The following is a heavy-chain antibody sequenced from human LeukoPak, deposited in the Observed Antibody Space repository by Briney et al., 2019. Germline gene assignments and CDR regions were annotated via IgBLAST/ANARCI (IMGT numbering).Heavy chain of an antibody. CDR1: GFPFSDYS. Sequence: PGGSLRLSCAASGFPFSDYSMNWVRQAPGKGLEWVSGINWNGGSTGYADSVKGRFTISRDNAKNSLYLQMNSLRAEDTALYYCARGYGSVLDYWGQGTLVTVSS. CDR3: ARGYGSVLDY. CDR2: INWNGGST. J-gene: IGHJ4*02. V-gene: IGHV3-20*04. D-gene: IGHD3-10*01.